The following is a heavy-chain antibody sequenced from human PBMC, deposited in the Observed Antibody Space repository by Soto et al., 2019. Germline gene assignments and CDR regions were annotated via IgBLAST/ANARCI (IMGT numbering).Heavy chain of an antibody. V-gene: IGHV1-18*01. D-gene: IGHD3-22*01. CDR2: VSTNDERT. Sequence: QVQMVQSGPEVKMPGASVKVSCKTSGYTFTAYGLAWLRQAPGQRPEWMGWVSTNDERTNYARKFQGRVTMTTDRSTTTTSMELRSLGTDDTAVYYCARELNTESSAYYSFAFWGQGTLVTVSS. CDR1: GYTFTAYG. CDR3: ARELNTESSAYYSFAF. J-gene: IGHJ4*02.